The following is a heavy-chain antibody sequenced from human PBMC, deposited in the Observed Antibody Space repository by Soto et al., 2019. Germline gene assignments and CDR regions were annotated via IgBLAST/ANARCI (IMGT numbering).Heavy chain of an antibody. CDR1: GYTFTSYA. D-gene: IGHD3-10*01. V-gene: IGHV1-3*01. CDR3: ARDREDKRYWYFDL. Sequence: QVQLVQSGAEVKKPGASVKVSCKASGYTFTSYAMHWVRQAPGQRLEWMGWINAGNGNTKYSQKFQGRVTITRDTSASTAYMELSSLRSEDTAVYYCARDREDKRYWYFDLWGRGTLVTVSS. CDR2: INAGNGNT. J-gene: IGHJ2*01.